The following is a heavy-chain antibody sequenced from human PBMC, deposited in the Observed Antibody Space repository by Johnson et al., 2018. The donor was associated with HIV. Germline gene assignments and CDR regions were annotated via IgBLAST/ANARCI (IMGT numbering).Heavy chain of an antibody. CDR3: AKEYYNFWSGPDAFDI. D-gene: IGHD3-3*01. Sequence: QVQLMESGGGVVQPGRSLRLSCAASGFTFTNYAMHWVRQAPGKGLEWVSLIYSGGNTYYADSVKGRFTISRDNSKNTLYLQMNSLRAEDTAVYYCAKEYYNFWSGPDAFDIWGQGIMVTVSS. CDR1: GFTFTNYA. V-gene: IGHV3-NL1*01. J-gene: IGHJ3*02. CDR2: IYSGGNT.